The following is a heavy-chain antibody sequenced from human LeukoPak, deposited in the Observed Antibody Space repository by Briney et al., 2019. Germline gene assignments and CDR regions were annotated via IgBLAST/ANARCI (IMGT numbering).Heavy chain of an antibody. Sequence: PSETLSLNCTVSGGSVSSGSYYWSWIRQPPGKGLEWIGHIYYSGSANYNPSLKSRVTISVDTSKNQFSLKLSSVTAADTAMYYCARPSRSISTAGAFDIWGQGTMVTVSS. J-gene: IGHJ3*02. D-gene: IGHD3-10*01. V-gene: IGHV4-61*01. CDR3: ARPSRSISTAGAFDI. CDR1: GGSVSSGSYY. CDR2: IYYSGSA.